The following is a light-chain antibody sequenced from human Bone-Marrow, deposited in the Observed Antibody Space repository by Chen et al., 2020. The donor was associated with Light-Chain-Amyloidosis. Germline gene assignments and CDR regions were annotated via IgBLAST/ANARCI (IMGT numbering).Light chain of an antibody. V-gene: IGKV3-20*01. CDR2: GSS. CDR3: QQYGTSPLT. Sequence: EIVLTQSPGTLSLSPGEGANLSCRASQTISSNSLTWYQQKFGQAPRLLIYGSSSRATGIPDRFTGSGSGTDFTRTINRLEHEDFEMYYCQQYGTSPLTFGGGTKVEIK. CDR1: QTISSNS. J-gene: IGKJ4*01.